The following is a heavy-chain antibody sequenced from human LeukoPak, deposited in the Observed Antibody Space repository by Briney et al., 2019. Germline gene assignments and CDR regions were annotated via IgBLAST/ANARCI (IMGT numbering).Heavy chain of an antibody. CDR3: ASPYRGTYSYFDY. V-gene: IGHV3-33*01. Sequence: GGSLRLSCAASGFTFSSYGMHWVRQAPGKGLEWVAVIWYDGSNKYYADSVKGRFTISRDNSKNTLYLQMNSLRAEDTAVYYCASPYRGTYSYFDYWGQGTLVTVSS. D-gene: IGHD1-26*01. CDR1: GFTFSSYG. CDR2: IWYDGSNK. J-gene: IGHJ4*02.